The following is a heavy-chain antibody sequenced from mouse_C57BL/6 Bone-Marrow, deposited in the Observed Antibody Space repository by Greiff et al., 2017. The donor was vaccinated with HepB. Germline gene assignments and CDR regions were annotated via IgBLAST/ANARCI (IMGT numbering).Heavy chain of an antibody. CDR2: IDPSDSYT. D-gene: IGHD1-1*01. CDR1: GYTFTSYW. Sequence: VQLQQSGAELVMPGASVRLSCKASGYTFTSYWMHWVKQRPGQGLEWIGEIDPSDSYTNYNQKFKGKSTLTVDKSSSTAYMQLSSLTSEDSAVYYCARRVITTVLDYWGQGTTLTVSS. CDR3: ARRVITTVLDY. V-gene: IGHV1-69*01. J-gene: IGHJ2*01.